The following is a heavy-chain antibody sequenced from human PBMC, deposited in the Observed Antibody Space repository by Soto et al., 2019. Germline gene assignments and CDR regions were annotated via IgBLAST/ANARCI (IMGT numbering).Heavy chain of an antibody. V-gene: IGHV4-59*08. Sequence: SETLSLTCTVSGGSISSYYWSWIRQPPGKGLEWIGYIYYSGSTNYNPSLKSRVTISVDTSKNQFSLKLSSVTAADTAVYYCARRYGDCFDFWGQGTLVTVS. CDR3: ARRYGDCFDF. J-gene: IGHJ4*02. CDR2: IYYSGST. CDR1: GGSISSYY. D-gene: IGHD4-17*01.